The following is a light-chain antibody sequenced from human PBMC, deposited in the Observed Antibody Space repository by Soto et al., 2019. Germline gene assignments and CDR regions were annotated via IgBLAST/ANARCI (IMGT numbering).Light chain of an antibody. V-gene: IGKV1-5*03. CDR3: QQYDTYRT. CDR2: KAS. J-gene: IGKJ1*01. Sequence: DIQMAQSPSALSASVGDRVTITCRASPSIGNWLAWYQQKPGKAPNLLIYKASSLQSGVPSRFSGSGSGTEFTLTISSLQPDDFATYYCQQYDTYRTFGQGSKVEIK. CDR1: PSIGNW.